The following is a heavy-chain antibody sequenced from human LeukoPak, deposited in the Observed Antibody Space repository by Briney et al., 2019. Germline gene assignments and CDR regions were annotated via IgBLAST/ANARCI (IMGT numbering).Heavy chain of an antibody. Sequence: ASVKVSCKASGYTFTSYDINWVRQATGQGLEWMGWMNPNSGNTGHAQKFQGRVTMTRNTSISTAYMELSSLRSEDTAVYYCARSSPGPLYYYYYMDVWGKGTTVTISS. CDR3: ARSSPGPLYYYYYMDV. J-gene: IGHJ6*03. CDR1: GYTFTSYD. D-gene: IGHD2-8*02. V-gene: IGHV1-8*01. CDR2: MNPNSGNT.